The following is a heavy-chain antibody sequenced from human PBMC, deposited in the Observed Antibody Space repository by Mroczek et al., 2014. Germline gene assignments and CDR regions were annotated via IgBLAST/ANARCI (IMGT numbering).Heavy chain of an antibody. J-gene: IGHJ6*02. Sequence: VQLLESGAGLLKPSETLSLTCAVYGGSFSGYYWSWIRQPPGKGLEWIGEINHSGSTNYNPSLKSRVTISVDTSKNQFSLKLSSVTAADTAVYYCTGISSSSVQRFYYYYGMDVWAKGPRSPSP. CDR2: INHSGST. CDR1: GGSFSGYY. CDR3: TGISSSSVQRFYYYYGMDV. D-gene: IGHD6-6*01. V-gene: IGHV4-34*01.